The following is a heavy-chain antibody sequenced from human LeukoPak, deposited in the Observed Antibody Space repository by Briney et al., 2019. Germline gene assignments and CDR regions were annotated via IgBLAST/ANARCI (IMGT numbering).Heavy chain of an antibody. V-gene: IGHV4-34*01. D-gene: IGHD6-6*01. CDR3: VAARHHTIDY. CDR1: GASFSGYY. Sequence: SETLSLTCAVYGASFSGYYWSWIRQPPGKGLEWLGEINHSGSTNYNPSLKSRVTISVDTSKNQFSLKLSSVTAADTAVYYCVAARHHTIDYWGQGTLVTVSS. CDR2: INHSGST. J-gene: IGHJ4*02.